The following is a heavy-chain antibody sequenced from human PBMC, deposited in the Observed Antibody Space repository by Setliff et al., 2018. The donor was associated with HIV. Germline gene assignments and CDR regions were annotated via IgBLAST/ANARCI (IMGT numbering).Heavy chain of an antibody. CDR3: ARALYGDYGGDINWFDP. D-gene: IGHD4-17*01. CDR2: INTHTGSP. Sequence: ASVKVSCKASGYTFINYAMYWVRQAPGQGLEWMGWINTHTGSPTYAQAFTGRFVFSVDTSVSTAYLQISSLKAEDTAVYYCARALYGDYGGDINWFDPWGQGTLVTVSS. J-gene: IGHJ5*02. V-gene: IGHV7-4-1*02. CDR1: GYTFINYA.